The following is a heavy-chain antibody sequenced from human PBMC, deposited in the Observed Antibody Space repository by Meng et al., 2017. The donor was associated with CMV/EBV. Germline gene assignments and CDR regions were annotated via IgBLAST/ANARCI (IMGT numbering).Heavy chain of an antibody. CDR2: IYPNSGGT. D-gene: IGHD1-1*01. V-gene: IGHV1-2*02. CDR3: VRDHNWGPDY. Sequence: QLQLVQPGAEVSSPGASVKVSCQTSGYRFSDHYMHWVRQAPGQGLEWMGWIYPNSGGTHYAQKFQDRVTMTRDTSISTVYMELSRLTSDDTAVYYCVRDHNWGPDYWGQGTLVTVSS. CDR1: GYRFSDHY. J-gene: IGHJ4*02.